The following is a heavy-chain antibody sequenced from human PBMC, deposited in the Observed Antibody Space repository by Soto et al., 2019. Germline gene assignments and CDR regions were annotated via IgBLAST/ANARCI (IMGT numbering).Heavy chain of an antibody. V-gene: IGHV4-4*07. CDR3: ARDGASSDXSLHLDS. J-gene: IGHJ4*02. D-gene: IGHD2-21*01. Sequence: ETLASTCPVSGGSMFSYYWSCIRQPSGKVLEWIARIYGSGGANYNPSLKSRVTISLDTSKNKFSLRLTSVTAADTAVYDFARDGASSDXSLHLDSWGPRTMVHVSS. CDR2: IYGSGGA. CDR1: GGSMFSYY.